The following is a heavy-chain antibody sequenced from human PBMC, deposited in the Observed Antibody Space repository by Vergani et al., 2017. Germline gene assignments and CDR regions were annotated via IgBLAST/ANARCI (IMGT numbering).Heavy chain of an antibody. J-gene: IGHJ4*02. V-gene: IGHV3-49*03. Sequence: EVQLVESGGGLVQPGRSLRLSCTASGFTFGDYAMSWFRQAPGKGLEWVGFIRSKAYGGTTEYAASVKGRFTISRDDSKSIAYLQMNSLKTEDTAVYYCARAAYYCSGGSCPAPSYWGQGTLVTVSS. D-gene: IGHD2-15*01. CDR2: IRSKAYGGTT. CDR1: GFTFGDYA. CDR3: ARAAYYCSGGSCPAPSY.